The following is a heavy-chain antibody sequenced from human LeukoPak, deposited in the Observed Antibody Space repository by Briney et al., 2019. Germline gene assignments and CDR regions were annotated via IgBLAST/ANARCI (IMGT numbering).Heavy chain of an antibody. CDR2: IWYNGSNK. V-gene: IGHV3-33*06. D-gene: IGHD5-18*01. CDR1: GFTFSSYG. CDR3: AKGSDTEPDY. Sequence: PGRSLRLSCAASGFTFSSYGMHWVRQAPGKGLEWVAVIWYNGSNKYYADSVKGRFTISRDNSKNTLYLQMNSLRAEDTAVYYCAKGSDTEPDYWGQGTLVTVSS. J-gene: IGHJ4*02.